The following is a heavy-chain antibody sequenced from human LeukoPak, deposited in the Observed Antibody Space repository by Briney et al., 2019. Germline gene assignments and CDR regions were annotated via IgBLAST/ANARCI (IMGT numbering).Heavy chain of an antibody. CDR1: GGSFSGYY. V-gene: IGHV4-34*01. D-gene: IGHD3-22*01. CDR2: INHSGST. J-gene: IGHJ4*02. CDR3: ASYNYYDSSGRDY. Sequence: SETLSLTCAVYGGSFSGYYWSWIRQPPGKGLEWIGEINHSGSTNYNPSLKSRVTISVDTSKNQFSLKLSSVTAADTAVYYCASYNYYDSSGRDYWGQGTLVTVSS.